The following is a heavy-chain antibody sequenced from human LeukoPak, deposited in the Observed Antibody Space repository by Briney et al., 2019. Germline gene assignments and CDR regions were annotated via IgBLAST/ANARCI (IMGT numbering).Heavy chain of an antibody. Sequence: KRSGPTLVNPTQTLTLTCTLSGFSLSTSGAGVGWIRQPPGKALEWLALIFWNDDKRYSPSLKSRLTITKDTSRNQVVLTMTNMDPVDTATSYCAHSHCSDTTCHSGAFDYWGQGTLVTVSS. CDR3: AHSHCSDTTCHSGAFDY. CDR2: IFWNDDK. CDR1: GFSLSTSGAG. D-gene: IGHD2-2*01. J-gene: IGHJ4*02. V-gene: IGHV2-5*01.